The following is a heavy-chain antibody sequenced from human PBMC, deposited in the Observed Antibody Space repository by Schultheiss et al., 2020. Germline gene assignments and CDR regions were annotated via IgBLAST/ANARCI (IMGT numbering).Heavy chain of an antibody. J-gene: IGHJ4*02. V-gene: IGHV3-33*05. CDR1: GFTFSSYG. Sequence: GGSLTLSCAASGFTFSSYGMHWVRQAPGKGLEWVAVISYDGSNKYYADSVKGRFTISRDNSKNTLYLQMNSLRAEDTAVYYCARAPPYGSGRSENDFWGQGTLVTVSS. CDR2: ISYDGSNK. CDR3: ARAPPYGSGRSENDF. D-gene: IGHD3-10*01.